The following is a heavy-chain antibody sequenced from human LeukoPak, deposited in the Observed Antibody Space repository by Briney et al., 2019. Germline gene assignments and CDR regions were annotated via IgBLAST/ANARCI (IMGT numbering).Heavy chain of an antibody. CDR3: ATAPSGSGTFLDY. Sequence: PGGSLRLSCAASGFTFSSYGMHWVRQAPGKGLEWVAVIWYGGSDKYYADSVKGRFTISTDNSKNTLYLQMNSLRAEDTAVYYCATAPSGSGTFLDYWGQGTLVTVSS. CDR2: IWYGGSDK. D-gene: IGHD3-10*01. V-gene: IGHV3-33*01. J-gene: IGHJ4*02. CDR1: GFTFSSYG.